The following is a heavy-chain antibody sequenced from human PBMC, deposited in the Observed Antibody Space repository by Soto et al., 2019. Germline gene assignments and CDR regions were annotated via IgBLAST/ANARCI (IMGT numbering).Heavy chain of an antibody. Sequence: PSETLSLTCTVSGGSIYRSGYYWGWIRQPPGRGLEWIGNIDYNGVTYSNPSLKSRVTISRDTSKNQFSLKLTSVTAADMALYYCARAGNYYDSSGYRATTSPFDYWGQGTLVTVSS. J-gene: IGHJ4*02. CDR3: ARAGNYYDSSGYRATTSPFDY. CDR2: IDYNGVT. CDR1: GGSIYRSGYY. V-gene: IGHV4-39*01. D-gene: IGHD3-22*01.